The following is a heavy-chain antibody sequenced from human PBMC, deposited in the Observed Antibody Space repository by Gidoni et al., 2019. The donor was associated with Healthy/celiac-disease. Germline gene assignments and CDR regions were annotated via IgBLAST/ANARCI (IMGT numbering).Heavy chain of an antibody. V-gene: IGHV4-61*02. J-gene: IGHJ3*02. CDR1: GGSISSGRYY. CDR3: ARYSSGAHDYVWGSILDAFDI. D-gene: IGHD3-16*01. Sequence: QVQLQESGPGLVKPSQTLSLTCTVSGGSISSGRYYWSWIRQPAGKGLEWIGRIYTSGSTNYNPSLKSRVTISVDTSKNQFSLKLSSVTAADTAVYYCARYSSGAHDYVWGSILDAFDIWGQGTMVTVSS. CDR2: IYTSGST.